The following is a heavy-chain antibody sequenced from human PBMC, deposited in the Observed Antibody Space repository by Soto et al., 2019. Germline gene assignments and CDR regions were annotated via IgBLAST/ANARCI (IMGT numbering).Heavy chain of an antibody. J-gene: IGHJ5*02. D-gene: IGHD3-10*01. CDR1: GGSISSGGYY. V-gene: IGHV4-31*03. CDR2: IYYSGST. CDR3: ARELLWFGTRRRRAGWFDP. Sequence: QVQLQESGPGLVKPSQTLSLTCTVSGGSISSGGYYWSWIRQHPGKGLEWIGYIYYSGSTYYNPSLKSRVTISVDTSKNQFSLKLSSVTAADTAVYYCARELLWFGTRRRRAGWFDPWGQGTLVTVSS.